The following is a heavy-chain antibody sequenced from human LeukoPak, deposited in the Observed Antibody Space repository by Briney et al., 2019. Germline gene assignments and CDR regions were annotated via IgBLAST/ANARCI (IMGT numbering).Heavy chain of an antibody. CDR3: AGGFHYYASGAFDY. J-gene: IGHJ4*02. Sequence: SQTLSLTCAVSGGSISSGGYSWSWIRQPPGKGLEWIGYIYHSGSTYYNPSLKSRVTISVGRSKNQFSLKLSSVTAADTAMYYCAGGFHYYASGAFDYWGQGTLVTVSS. CDR2: IYHSGST. D-gene: IGHD3-10*01. V-gene: IGHV4-30-2*01. CDR1: GGSISSGGYS.